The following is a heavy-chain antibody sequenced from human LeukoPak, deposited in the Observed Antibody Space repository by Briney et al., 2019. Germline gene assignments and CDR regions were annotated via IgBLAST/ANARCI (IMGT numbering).Heavy chain of an antibody. CDR3: ARVSPAMAYYYYYYMDV. V-gene: IGHV1-8*03. Sequence: ASVKVSCKASGYTFTSYGISWVRQAPGQGLEWMGWMNPNSGNTGYAQKFQGRVTITRNTSISTAYMELSSLRSEDTAVYYCARVSPAMAYYYYYYMDVWGKGTTVTVSS. CDR1: GYTFTSYG. J-gene: IGHJ6*03. CDR2: MNPNSGNT. D-gene: IGHD5-18*01.